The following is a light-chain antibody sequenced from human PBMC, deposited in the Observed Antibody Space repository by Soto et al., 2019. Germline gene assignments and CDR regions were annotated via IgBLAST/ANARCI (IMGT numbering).Light chain of an antibody. Sequence: SYELTRPPSVSVAPGKTARITCGGNNIGSKSVHWYQQKPGQAPVLGIYYDSDRPSGIPERFSGSNSGNTATLTISRVEAGDEADYYCQVWDSSSDHVVFGGGTKLTVL. V-gene: IGLV3-21*04. J-gene: IGLJ2*01. CDR3: QVWDSSSDHVV. CDR1: NIGSKS. CDR2: YDS.